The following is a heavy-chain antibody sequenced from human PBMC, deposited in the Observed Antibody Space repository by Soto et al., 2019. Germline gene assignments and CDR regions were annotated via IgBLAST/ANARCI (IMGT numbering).Heavy chain of an antibody. CDR3: ATSYCSGGSCYGPHFDY. V-gene: IGHV3-11*01. J-gene: IGHJ4*02. CDR2: ISSSGSTI. CDR1: GFTFSDYY. D-gene: IGHD2-15*01. Sequence: GGSLRLSCAASGFTFSDYYMSWIRQAPGKGLEWVSYISSSGSTIYYADSVKGRFTISRDNAKNSLYLQMNSLRAEDTAVYYCATSYCSGGSCYGPHFDYWGQGTLVTVSS.